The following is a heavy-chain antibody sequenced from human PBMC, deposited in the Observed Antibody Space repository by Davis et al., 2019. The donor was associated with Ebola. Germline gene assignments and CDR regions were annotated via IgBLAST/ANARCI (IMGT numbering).Heavy chain of an antibody. CDR1: GYTFTTYY. Sequence: AASVKVSCKASGYTFTTYYMHWVRQAPGQGLEWMGIISPSGGNRSYAQEFQSRVTMTRDTSTSTVYMELSSLRSEDTAVYYCARDFYYGGNSQNAFYIWGQGTMVTGSS. CDR2: ISPSGGNR. CDR3: ARDFYYGGNSQNAFYI. J-gene: IGHJ3*02. D-gene: IGHD4-23*01. V-gene: IGHV1-46*01.